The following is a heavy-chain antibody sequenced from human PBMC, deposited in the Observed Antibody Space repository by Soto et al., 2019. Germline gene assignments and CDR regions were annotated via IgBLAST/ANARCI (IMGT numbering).Heavy chain of an antibody. Sequence: EVQLVESGGGLVKPGGSLRLSCAASGFTFSSYSMNWVRQAPGKGLEWVSSISSSSSYIYYADSVKGRFTISRDNAKNSLYLQMNSLRAEDTAVYYCAGDGDYVWGSYRWSDAFDIWGQGTMVTVSS. CDR1: GFTFSSYS. CDR3: AGDGDYVWGSYRWSDAFDI. D-gene: IGHD3-16*02. CDR2: ISSSSSYI. V-gene: IGHV3-21*01. J-gene: IGHJ3*02.